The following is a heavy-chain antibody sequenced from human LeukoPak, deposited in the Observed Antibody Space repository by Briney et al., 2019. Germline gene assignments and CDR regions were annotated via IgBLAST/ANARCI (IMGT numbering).Heavy chain of an antibody. Sequence: QPGGPLRLSYAASGFTFRNHWMHWVRQTPGKGLVWVSRISSDGSSTTYADSVKGRFTISRDNAKNTLYLQMNNLRAEDTAMYYCARDQRVTGRPDIDYWGQGTLVIVSS. V-gene: IGHV3-74*03. CDR2: ISSDGSST. J-gene: IGHJ4*02. CDR3: ARDQRVTGRPDIDY. CDR1: GFTFRNHW. D-gene: IGHD6-6*01.